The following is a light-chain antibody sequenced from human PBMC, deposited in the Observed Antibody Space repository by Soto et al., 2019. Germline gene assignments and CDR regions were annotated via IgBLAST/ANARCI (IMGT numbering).Light chain of an antibody. CDR2: EVS. V-gene: IGLV2-14*01. CDR1: SSDVGGYNY. Sequence: QSVLTQPASVSGSPGQSITISCTGTSSDVGGYNYVSWYQQHPGKAPKLMIYEVSNRPSGVSNRFSGSKSGNTASLTISGLQAEDEADYCSSYTSSSPYVFGTGTKLTVL. CDR3: SSYTSSSPYV. J-gene: IGLJ1*01.